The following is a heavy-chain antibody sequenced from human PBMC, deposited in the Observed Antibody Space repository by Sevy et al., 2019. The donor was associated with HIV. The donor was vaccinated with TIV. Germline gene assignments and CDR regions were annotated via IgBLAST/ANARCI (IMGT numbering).Heavy chain of an antibody. CDR3: ACAYDWTYSGYYYYYALDV. D-gene: IGHD1-7*01. J-gene: IGHJ6*02. CDR2: MNPNSGNT. V-gene: IGHV1-8*01. Sequence: ASVKVSCKASGYTFTSYDINWVRQATGQGLEWMGWMNPNSGNTGYAQKFQGRVTMTRNTSISTAYMELSSLRSEDTAMYYCACAYDWTYSGYYYYYALDVWGQGTTVTVSS. CDR1: GYTFTSYD.